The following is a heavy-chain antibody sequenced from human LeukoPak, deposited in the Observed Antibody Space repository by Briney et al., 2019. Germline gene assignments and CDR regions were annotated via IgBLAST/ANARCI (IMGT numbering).Heavy chain of an antibody. CDR2: ISYDGNNK. J-gene: IGHJ4*02. CDR1: GFSFRSCG. D-gene: IGHD3-10*01. CDR3: AKSGGWFGDLLSYFDF. V-gene: IGHV3-30*18. Sequence: GGSLSLTCAVSGFSFRSCGKYWVRQAPGKGLEWVAVISYDGNNKYYADSVKGRFTISRDNSKNTLYLEMSSLRAEDTAVYYCAKSGGWFGDLLSYFDFGGQGTLVTVSS.